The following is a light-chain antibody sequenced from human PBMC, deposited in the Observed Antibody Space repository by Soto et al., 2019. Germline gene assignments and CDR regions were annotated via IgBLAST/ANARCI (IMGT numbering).Light chain of an antibody. Sequence: DIQMTQSPSSLSASVGDRVTITCRASQSIRSYLHWYHQKPGKTPQLLLYGASKLHSGAPSRFTGSGSGTHFTLTISSLQPEDFATYYCQQSDTTPYTFGQGTKLEIK. CDR3: QQSDTTPYT. V-gene: IGKV1-39*01. J-gene: IGKJ2*01. CDR1: QSIRSY. CDR2: GAS.